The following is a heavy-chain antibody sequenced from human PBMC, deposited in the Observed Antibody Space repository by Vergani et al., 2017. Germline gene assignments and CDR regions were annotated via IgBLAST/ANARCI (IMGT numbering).Heavy chain of an antibody. V-gene: IGHV3-33*01. D-gene: IGHD3-16*02. CDR3: ARDRITFGGVIVRALDY. Sequence: QVQLVESGGGVVQPGRSLRLSCAASGFIFSSYGMHWVRQAPGKGLEWVALIWYDGSNKYYADSVKGRFTISRDNSKNTLYLQMNSLRAEDTAVYYCARDRITFGGVIVRALDYWGQGTLVTVSS. J-gene: IGHJ4*02. CDR1: GFIFSSYG. CDR2: IWYDGSNK.